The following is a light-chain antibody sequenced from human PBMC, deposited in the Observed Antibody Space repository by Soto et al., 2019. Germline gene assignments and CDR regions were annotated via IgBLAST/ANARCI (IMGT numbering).Light chain of an antibody. CDR2: WAS. J-gene: IGKJ4*01. Sequence: DIVMTQSPDSLAVSLGERATINCKSSQSVLYSSNNKNYLAWYQQKPGQPPKLLIYWASTRESGVPDRFSGSGSGTDFTLTISSLQAEDVAFYYCQQHYSTPLTFGGGTKVEIK. V-gene: IGKV4-1*01. CDR3: QQHYSTPLT. CDR1: QSVLYSSNNKNY.